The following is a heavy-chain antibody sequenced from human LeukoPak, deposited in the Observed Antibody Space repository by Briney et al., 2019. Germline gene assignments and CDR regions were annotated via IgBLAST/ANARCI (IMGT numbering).Heavy chain of an antibody. Sequence: GASARVSCKASGYTLTSYYMHWLRQAPRQGLEWMGWINPNSGDTNYAQKFQGRVTMTRDTSISTAYMELSRLTSDDTAVYYCAKNPYEYYFDYWGQGTLVTVSS. J-gene: IGHJ4*02. D-gene: IGHD5-12*01. V-gene: IGHV1-2*02. CDR1: GYTLTSYY. CDR3: AKNPYEYYFDY. CDR2: INPNSGDT.